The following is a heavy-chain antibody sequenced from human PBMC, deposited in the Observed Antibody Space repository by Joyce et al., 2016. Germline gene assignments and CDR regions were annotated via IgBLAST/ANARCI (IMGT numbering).Heavy chain of an antibody. D-gene: IGHD6-25*01. CDR1: GLTLSNYG. CDR3: AKILTAGYSSGWFLDY. CDR2: ISYDGVYK. V-gene: IGHV3-30*18. Sequence: QVQLVESGGGVVQPGRSLRLSCTASGLTLSNYGVHWVRQAPGKGLEWVAVISYDGVYKYYSDSVKGRFTTSRDKSRDTLFLEMNSLRAEDMAVYYCAKILTAGYSSGWFLDYWGQGTLVTVSS. J-gene: IGHJ4*02.